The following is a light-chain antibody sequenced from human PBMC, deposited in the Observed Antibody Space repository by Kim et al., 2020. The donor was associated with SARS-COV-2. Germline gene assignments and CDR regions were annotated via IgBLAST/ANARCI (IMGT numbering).Light chain of an antibody. V-gene: IGKV1-39*01. CDR2: AAS. CDR3: QQSYSTPWT. J-gene: IGKJ1*01. CDR1: QSISSY. Sequence: DIQMTQSPSSLSAFVGDRVTITCRASQSISSYLNWYQQKPEKAPKLLIYAASSLQSGVPSRFSGSGSGTDFTLTISSLQPEDFATYYCQQSYSTPWTFGQGTKVDIK.